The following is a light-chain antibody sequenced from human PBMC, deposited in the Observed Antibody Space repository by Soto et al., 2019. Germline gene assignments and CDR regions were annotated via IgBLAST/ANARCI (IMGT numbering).Light chain of an antibody. CDR2: SAS. J-gene: IGKJ4*01. Sequence: DIQMTQSPSSVSASVGDRVTITCRASQGISSWLAWYQQKPAKAPKLLIYSASTLQSGVPSRFSGSGSRTDFTLTISSLQTEDFATYYSQQAHSLPLTFGGGTKVEIK. CDR1: QGISSW. V-gene: IGKV1D-12*01. CDR3: QQAHSLPLT.